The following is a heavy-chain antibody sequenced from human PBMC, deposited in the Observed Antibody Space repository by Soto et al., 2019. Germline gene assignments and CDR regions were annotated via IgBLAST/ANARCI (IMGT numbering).Heavy chain of an antibody. CDR1: GYTFTTYG. D-gene: IGHD4-17*01. J-gene: IGHJ4*01. Sequence: QVQLVQSGAEVKKPGASVKVSCKASGYTFTTYGITWVRQAPGQGLEWMGWISAYSGNTNYAQKLQGRLTVTTDTSTNTAYMDLRRLRSDDTAVYYCARVVKAGDYGDSGRYYFDYWGNGTLVTVSS. V-gene: IGHV1-18*04. CDR3: ARVVKAGDYGDSGRYYFDY. CDR2: ISAYSGNT.